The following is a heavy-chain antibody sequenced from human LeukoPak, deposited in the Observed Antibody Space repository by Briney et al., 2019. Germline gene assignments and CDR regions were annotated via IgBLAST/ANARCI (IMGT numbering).Heavy chain of an antibody. CDR3: ARGYYDYVWGSYRYTLANWYFDL. J-gene: IGHJ2*01. CDR2: VYYSGST. CDR1: GGSISSGDYY. Sequence: SEALSLTCTVSGGSISSGDYYWSWIRQPPGKGLEWIGYVYYSGSTYYNPSLKSRVTISVDTSKNQFSLKLSSVTAADTAVYYCARGYYDYVWGSYRYTLANWYFDLWGRGTLVTVSS. D-gene: IGHD3-16*02. V-gene: IGHV4-30-4*02.